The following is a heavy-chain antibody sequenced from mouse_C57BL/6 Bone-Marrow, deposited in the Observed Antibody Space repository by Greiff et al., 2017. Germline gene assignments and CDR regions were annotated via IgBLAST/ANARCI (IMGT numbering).Heavy chain of an antibody. CDR1: GFNIKDDY. J-gene: IGHJ3*01. D-gene: IGHD2-12*01. CDR3: TGSNDAWFAY. Sequence: VQLQQSGAELVRPGASVKLSCTASGFNIKDDYMNWVKQRPEQGLEWIGWIDPENGDTEYASKFQGKATITADTSSNTAYLQLSSLTSEDTAVYYCTGSNDAWFAYWGQGTLVTVSA. CDR2: IDPENGDT. V-gene: IGHV14-4*01.